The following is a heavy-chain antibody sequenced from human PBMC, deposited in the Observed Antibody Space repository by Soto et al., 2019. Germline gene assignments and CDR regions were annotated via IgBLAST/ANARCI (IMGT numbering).Heavy chain of an antibody. J-gene: IGHJ6*02. Sequence: QVQLVQSGAEVKKPGSSVKVSCKASGGTFSSYTISCVRQAPGQGLEWMGRIIPILGIADYAQNFQGRVTISADKCTSSADRELSSLRSEGTGVYYCAGELVILGTCGMDVWVQGTTVTVSS. CDR1: GGTFSSYT. CDR3: AGELVILGTCGMDV. D-gene: IGHD6-13*01. V-gene: IGHV1-69*08. CDR2: IIPILGIA.